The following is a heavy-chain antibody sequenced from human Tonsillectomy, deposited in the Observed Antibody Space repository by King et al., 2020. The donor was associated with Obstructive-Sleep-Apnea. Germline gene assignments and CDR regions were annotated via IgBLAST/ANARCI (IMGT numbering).Heavy chain of an antibody. V-gene: IGHV3-30*04. D-gene: IGHD2-15*01. Sequence: VQLVESGGGVVQPGRSLRLSCAASGFTFNKFAVHWVRQTPGKGLEWVALISYDGSDKYYADSVKGRFTISRDNSKNTLFLQMNSLRLEDTAVYYCARAYSEYCSGGGCYSGAYWGQGTLVTVSS. CDR3: ARAYSEYCSGGGCYSGAY. J-gene: IGHJ4*02. CDR1: GFTFNKFA. CDR2: ISYDGSDK.